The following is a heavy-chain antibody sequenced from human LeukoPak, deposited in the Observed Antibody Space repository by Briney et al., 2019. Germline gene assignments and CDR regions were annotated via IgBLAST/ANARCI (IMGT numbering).Heavy chain of an antibody. J-gene: IGHJ4*02. D-gene: IGHD6-6*01. Sequence: ASVKVSCKASGGTFSSYAISWVRQAPGQGLEWMGGIIPIFGTANYAQKFQGRVTITADKSTSTAYMELSSLRSEDTAVYYCARNIAARPYPLDYWGQGTLVTVSS. V-gene: IGHV1-69*06. CDR2: IIPIFGTA. CDR3: ARNIAARPYPLDY. CDR1: GGTFSSYA.